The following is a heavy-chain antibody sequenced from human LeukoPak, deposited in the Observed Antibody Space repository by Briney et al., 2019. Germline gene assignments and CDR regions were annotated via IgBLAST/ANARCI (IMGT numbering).Heavy chain of an antibody. Sequence: GGSLRLSCAASGFTFSNYWMSWVRQAPGKGLEWVANIKKDGSEKYYVDSVKGRFTISRDNAKNSLYLQMNSLRAEDTAVYYCARYCSGGSCFDRWGQGTLVTVSS. CDR1: GFTFSNYW. D-gene: IGHD2-15*01. V-gene: IGHV3-7*01. CDR2: IKKDGSEK. J-gene: IGHJ4*02. CDR3: ARYCSGGSCFDR.